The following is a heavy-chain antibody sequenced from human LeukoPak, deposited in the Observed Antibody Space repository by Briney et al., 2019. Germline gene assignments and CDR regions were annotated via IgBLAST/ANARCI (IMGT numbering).Heavy chain of an antibody. Sequence: SETLSLTCTVSGYSISSISSTYYWGWVRQSPGKGLEWIGSIYHSGSTYYNPSLKSRVTISVDTSKNQFSLKLSSVTAADTAVYYCARDHRRWFGELANEFDYWGQGTLVTVSS. CDR3: ARDHRRWFGELANEFDY. J-gene: IGHJ4*02. V-gene: IGHV4-38-2*02. CDR1: GYSISSISSTYY. CDR2: IYHSGST. D-gene: IGHD3-10*01.